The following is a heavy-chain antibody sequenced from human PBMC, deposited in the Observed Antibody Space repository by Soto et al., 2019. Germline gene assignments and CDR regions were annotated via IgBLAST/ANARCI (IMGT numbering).Heavy chain of an antibody. CDR3: VKDQVGRSSWYGY. Sequence: GGSLRLSCSASGFTFSSYAMHWVRQAPGKGLEYVSAISSNGGSTYYADSVKGRFTIYRDNSKNTLYLQMSSLRAEETAVYYCVKDQVGRSSWYGYWGQGNLVTVSS. J-gene: IGHJ4*02. V-gene: IGHV3-64D*06. CDR2: ISSNGGST. D-gene: IGHD6-13*01. CDR1: GFTFSSYA.